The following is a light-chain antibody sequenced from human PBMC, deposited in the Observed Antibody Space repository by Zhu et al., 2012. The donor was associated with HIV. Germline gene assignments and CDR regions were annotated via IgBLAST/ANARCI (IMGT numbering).Light chain of an antibody. CDR2: DTS. V-gene: IGKV3-11*01. J-gene: IGKJ4*01. Sequence: IVLTQSPATLSLSPGERATVSCRASRSVRSFLACTXSCSSRLLIYDTSKRATGIPARFSGSGSGTDFTLTISSLEPEDFALYYCQQRSDRPLTFGGGTKVEIK. CDR3: QQRSDRPLT. CDR1: RSVRSF.